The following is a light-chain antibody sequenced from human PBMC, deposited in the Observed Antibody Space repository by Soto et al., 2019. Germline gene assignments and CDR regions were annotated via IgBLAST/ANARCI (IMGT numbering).Light chain of an antibody. CDR1: SSDVGAYRY. Sequence: QSALTQPASVSGSPGQSITISCTGSSSDVGAYRYVSWFQQHPGRAPKLIIYVVSNRPSGVSDRFSGSKSGNTASLTISGLKAEDEADYHCSSYTTTTAWVFGGGTQLTVL. CDR3: SSYTTTTAWV. J-gene: IGLJ3*02. CDR2: VVS. V-gene: IGLV2-14*01.